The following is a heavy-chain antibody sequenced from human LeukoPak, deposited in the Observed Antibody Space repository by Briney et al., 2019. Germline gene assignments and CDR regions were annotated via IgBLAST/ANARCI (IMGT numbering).Heavy chain of an antibody. J-gene: IGHJ2*01. CDR2: ISSSSSYI. Sequence: GGSLRLSCAASGFTFSSYSMNWVRQAPGKGLEWVSSISSSSSYIYYADSVKGRFTISRDKAKNSLYLQMNSLRAEDTAVYYCARDRGGGTTPTGWYFDLWGRGTPVAVSS. CDR3: ARDRGGGTTPTGWYFDL. V-gene: IGHV3-21*01. D-gene: IGHD1-7*01. CDR1: GFTFSSYS.